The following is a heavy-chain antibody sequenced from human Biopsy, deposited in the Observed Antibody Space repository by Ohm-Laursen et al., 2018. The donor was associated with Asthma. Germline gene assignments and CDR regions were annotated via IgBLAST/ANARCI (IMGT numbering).Heavy chain of an antibody. V-gene: IGHV3-33*01. CDR3: VRDGTDDAFDI. D-gene: IGHD1-1*01. Sequence: SLRLSCAASGFTFSSYGMHWVRQAPGKGLEWVAVIWYDGSNKYYADSVKGRFTIARDNSKNTLDLQMNSPREEDTAVYYCVRDGTDDAFDIWGQGTVVSVSS. CDR2: IWYDGSNK. J-gene: IGHJ3*02. CDR1: GFTFSSYG.